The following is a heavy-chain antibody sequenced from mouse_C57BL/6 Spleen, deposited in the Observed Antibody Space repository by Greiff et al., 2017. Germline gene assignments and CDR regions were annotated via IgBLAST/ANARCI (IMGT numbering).Heavy chain of an antibody. CDR1: GFTFSSYG. J-gene: IGHJ3*01. D-gene: IGHD3-3*01. Sequence: DVMLVESGGDLVKPGGSLKLSCAASGFTFSSYGMSWVRQTPDKRLEWVATISSGGSYTYYPDSVKGRFTISRDNAKNTLYLQMSSLKSEDTAMYYCARLAGDEGAWFAYWGQGTLVTVSA. CDR2: ISSGGSYT. CDR3: ARLAGDEGAWFAY. V-gene: IGHV5-6*02.